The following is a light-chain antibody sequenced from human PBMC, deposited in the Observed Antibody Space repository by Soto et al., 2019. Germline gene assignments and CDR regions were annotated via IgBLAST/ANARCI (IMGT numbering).Light chain of an antibody. CDR1: QSLLYSSDKKNY. Sequence: DTVMTQSPDSLAVSLGERATIKCKSTQSLLYSSDKKNYLAWYQQKPGQPPKLLIYWASIRESGVPERFSGSGSGTDFTLTISSLQAEDVAFYFCQQYHTRITFGQGTRLEIK. CDR2: WAS. V-gene: IGKV4-1*01. CDR3: QQYHTRIT. J-gene: IGKJ5*01.